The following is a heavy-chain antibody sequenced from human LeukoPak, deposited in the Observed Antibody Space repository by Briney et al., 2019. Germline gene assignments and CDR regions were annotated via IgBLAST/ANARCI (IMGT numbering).Heavy chain of an antibody. J-gene: IGHJ4*02. Sequence: PSETLSLTCTVSGGSIYSYYWSWIRQPAGKGLEWIGRIYTSGSTNYNPSLKSRVTMSVDTSKNEFSLKLSSVTAADTAVYYCAREGSGWLNYFDYWGQGTLVTASS. CDR2: IYTSGST. CDR3: AREGSGWLNYFDY. CDR1: GGSIYSYY. V-gene: IGHV4-4*07. D-gene: IGHD6-19*01.